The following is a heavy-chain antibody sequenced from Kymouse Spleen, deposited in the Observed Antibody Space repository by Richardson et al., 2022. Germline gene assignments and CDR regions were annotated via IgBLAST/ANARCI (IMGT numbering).Heavy chain of an antibody. CDR2: IYYSGST. V-gene: IGHV4-39*01. CDR1: GGSISSSSYY. Sequence: QLQLQESGPGLVKPSETLSLTCTVSGGSISSSSYYWGWIRQPPGKGLEWIGSIYYSGSTYYNPSLKSRVTISVDTSKNQFSLKLSSVTAADTAVYYCARQHYDILTGYPNWFDPWGQGTLVTVSS. D-gene: IGHD3-9*01. J-gene: IGHJ5*02. CDR3: ARQHYDILTGYPNWFDP.